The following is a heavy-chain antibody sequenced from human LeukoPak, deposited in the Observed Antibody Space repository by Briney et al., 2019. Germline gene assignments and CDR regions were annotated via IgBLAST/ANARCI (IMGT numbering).Heavy chain of an antibody. V-gene: IGHV4-4*07. Sequence: SETLSLTCTVSGGSIKSYYCNWIRQPAGKGLEWIGRIYNSGSTNYNPSLKSRVDMSVDTSKNQFSLKLSSVTAADTAVYYCARVSVGDFPRYGMDVWGQGTTVTVSS. CDR1: GGSIKSYY. D-gene: IGHD4-17*01. CDR2: IYNSGST. J-gene: IGHJ6*02. CDR3: ARVSVGDFPRYGMDV.